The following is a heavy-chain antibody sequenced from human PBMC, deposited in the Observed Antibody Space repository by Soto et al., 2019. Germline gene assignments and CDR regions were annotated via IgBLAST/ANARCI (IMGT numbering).Heavy chain of an antibody. J-gene: IGHJ5*02. D-gene: IGHD4-4*01. CDR3: AGGTEVTPEDWFDP. CDR1: GGTFSSYA. V-gene: IGHV1-69*19. Sequence: QVQLVQSGAEVKKPGSSVKVSCKASGGTFSSYAISWVRQAPGQGLEWMGGIIPIFGTANYAQKFQGRVTITADESTSTAYMEVSSLRTEDTAGYYCAGGTEVTPEDWFDPWGHGSLVTVSS. CDR2: IIPIFGTA.